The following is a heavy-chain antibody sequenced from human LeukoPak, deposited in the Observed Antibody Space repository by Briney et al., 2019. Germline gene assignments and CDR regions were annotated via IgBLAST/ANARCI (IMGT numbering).Heavy chain of an antibody. CDR1: GFTVSSHY. CDR2: TYSGGST. J-gene: IGHJ6*03. Sequence: GGSLRLSCAASGFTVSSHYMSWVRQAPGKGLEWVSLTYSGGSTYYADSVKGRFTISRDNSKNTLYLQMNSLRAEDTAVYYCARNGRVPAAMSFSYFYYMDVWGKGTTVTVSS. V-gene: IGHV3-53*01. D-gene: IGHD2-2*01. CDR3: ARNGRVPAAMSFSYFYYMDV.